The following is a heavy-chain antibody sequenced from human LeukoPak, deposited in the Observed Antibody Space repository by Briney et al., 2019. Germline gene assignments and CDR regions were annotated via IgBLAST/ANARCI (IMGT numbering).Heavy chain of an antibody. J-gene: IGHJ3*02. CDR1: GYTFTSYG. Sequence: ASVKVSCKASGYTFTSYGISWVRQAPGQGLEWMGWISIYNGQINYAQKFQGRVTMTTDTSTSTAYMELRSLRSDDTAVYYCARAYCSSTSCYGGAFDIWGQGTMVTVSS. CDR3: ARAYCSSTSCYGGAFDI. CDR2: ISIYNGQI. D-gene: IGHD2-2*01. V-gene: IGHV1-18*01.